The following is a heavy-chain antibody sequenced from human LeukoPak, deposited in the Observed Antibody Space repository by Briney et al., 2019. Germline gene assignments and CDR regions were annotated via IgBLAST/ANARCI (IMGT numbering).Heavy chain of an antibody. J-gene: IGHJ4*02. CDR1: GGSFSGYY. V-gene: IGHV4-34*01. CDR3: ARGGRYCSGGSCYSNRPAFDY. CDR2: INHSGST. D-gene: IGHD2-15*01. Sequence: SETLSLTCAVYGGSFSGYYWSWIRQPPGKGLEWIGEINHSGSTNYNPSLKSRVTISVDTSKNQFSLKLSSVTAADTAVYYCARGGRYCSGGSCYSNRPAFDYWGQGTLVTVSS.